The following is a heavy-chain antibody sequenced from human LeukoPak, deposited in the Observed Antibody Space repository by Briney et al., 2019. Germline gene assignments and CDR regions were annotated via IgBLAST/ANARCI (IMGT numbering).Heavy chain of an antibody. V-gene: IGHV5-51*01. CDR1: GYSFTAYW. CDR2: IYPGDSDT. D-gene: IGHD6-6*01. CDR3: ARSIGARPPEFDY. J-gene: IGHJ4*02. Sequence: GESLKISCKGSGYSFTAYWIGWVRPMPGKGLEWMGIIYPGDSDTRYSPSFQGQVIISADKSISTAYLQWSSLKASDTAMYYCARSIGARPPEFDYWGQGTLVTVSS.